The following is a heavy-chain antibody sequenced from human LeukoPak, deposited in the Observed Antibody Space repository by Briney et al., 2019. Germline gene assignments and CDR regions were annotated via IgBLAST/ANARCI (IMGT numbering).Heavy chain of an antibody. V-gene: IGHV1-18*01. CDR1: GYTFTSYG. CDR3: ARDWGMDDSSGPPFQH. J-gene: IGHJ1*01. D-gene: IGHD3-22*01. Sequence: GASVKVSCKASGYTFTSYGISWVRQAPGQGLEWMGWISAYNGNTNYAQKLQGRVTMTTDTSTSTAYMELRSLRSDDTAVYYCARDWGMDDSSGPPFQHWGQGTLVTVSS. CDR2: ISAYNGNT.